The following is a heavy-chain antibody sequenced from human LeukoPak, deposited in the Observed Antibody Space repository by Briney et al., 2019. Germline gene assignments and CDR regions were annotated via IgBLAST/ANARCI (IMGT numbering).Heavy chain of an antibody. V-gene: IGHV1-69*13. J-gene: IGHJ6*02. Sequence: GPSVKLSCEACVVTFSSYAISGVRQARAQGLEWMGGIISIFVTAHYAQHFQGRVTTAAGESRSPAYREVSSLRSGDTAVYYCASRDCSCGSGYSDYYYYGMDVWGQGPTDSVSS. CDR3: ASRDCSCGSGYSDYYYYGMDV. CDR1: VVTFSSYA. D-gene: IGHD2-15*01. CDR2: IISIFVTA.